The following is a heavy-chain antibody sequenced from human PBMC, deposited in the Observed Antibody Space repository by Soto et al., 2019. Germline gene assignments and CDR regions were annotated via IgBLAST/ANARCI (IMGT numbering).Heavy chain of an antibody. CDR1: GYTFSSYG. D-gene: IGHD3-3*01. V-gene: IGHV1-18*01. CDR3: ARDRRFLEWLYYFDY. Sequence: QVQLVQSGAEVKKPGASVKVSCKASGYTFSSYGISWVRQAPGQGLEWMGWISAYNGNTNYAQKRQGRVTMTTDTATSTADMELRSLRTDNTAVYYCARDRRFLEWLYYFDYWGQGTLVTVSS. J-gene: IGHJ4*02. CDR2: ISAYNGNT.